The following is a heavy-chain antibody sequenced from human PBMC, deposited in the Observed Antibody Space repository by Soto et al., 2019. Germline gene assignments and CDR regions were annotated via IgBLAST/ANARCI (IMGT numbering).Heavy chain of an antibody. V-gene: IGHV1-2*02. CDR2: INPNGGAT. CDR3: ARESGGAAATLDYYYFYMDV. D-gene: IGHD1-26*01. J-gene: IGHJ6*03. CDR1: GDSFSAYY. Sequence: QVQLVQSGAEVKKPGASVKVSCKTSGDSFSAYYLHWVRQAPGQGLEWLGWINPNGGATKYAQKFRGRVAMTRATSIRTAYLELTNLRSDDTAIYYCARESGGAAATLDYYYFYMDVWGKGTTVTVSS.